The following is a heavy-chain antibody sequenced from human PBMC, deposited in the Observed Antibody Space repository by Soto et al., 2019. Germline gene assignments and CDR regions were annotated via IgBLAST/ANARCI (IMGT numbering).Heavy chain of an antibody. Sequence: GGSLRLSCTASGFILSNYAMNWVRQAPGKGLEWVSTLSKDGANEHYADSVKGRFAISRDGSKNTLYLQMNSLRAEDTAMYYCAKDPSTGSADYWGQGTQVTVSS. D-gene: IGHD3-9*01. CDR2: LSKDGANE. J-gene: IGHJ4*02. CDR3: AKDPSTGSADY. CDR1: GFILSNYA. V-gene: IGHV3-23*01.